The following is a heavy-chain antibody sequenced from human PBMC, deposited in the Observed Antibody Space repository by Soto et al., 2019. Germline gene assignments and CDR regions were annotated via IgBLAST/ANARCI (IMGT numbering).Heavy chain of an antibody. CDR1: GCSISSYY. CDR2: IHYGGST. J-gene: IGHJ4*02. CDR3: ARTLSSGYSDY. Sequence: SETLSLTCTVSGCSISSYYWSWMRQPPGKGLEWIGYIHYGGSTKYNPSLNSRVTISVDTSKDQSSLSLSSVTAADTAAYHCARTLSSGYSDYWGQGILVTVSS. D-gene: IGHD3-22*01. V-gene: IGHV4-59*01.